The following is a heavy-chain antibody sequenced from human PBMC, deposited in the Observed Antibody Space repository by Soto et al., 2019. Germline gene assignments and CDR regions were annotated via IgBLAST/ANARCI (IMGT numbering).Heavy chain of an antibody. V-gene: IGHV3-48*01. CDR1: GFTFSTYS. CDR3: AREPLAVGVDATAVDAFDI. Sequence: EVQLVESGGGLVLPGGSLRLSCAASGFTFSTYSMNWVRQAPGKGLEWISYISESSRTLHYADPVEGRFVISRDNAENSLYLQMNSLRAEDKAMWYWAREPLAVGVDATAVDAFDIWGPGTMGTVS. CDR2: ISESSRTL. J-gene: IGHJ3*02. D-gene: IGHD2-15*01.